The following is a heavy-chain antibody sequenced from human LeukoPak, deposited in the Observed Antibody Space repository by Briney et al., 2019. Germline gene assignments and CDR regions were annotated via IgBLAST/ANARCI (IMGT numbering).Heavy chain of an antibody. V-gene: IGHV4-34*01. Sequence: ASETLSLTCAVYGGSFSGYYWSWIRQPPGKGLEWIGEINHSGSTNYNPSLKSRVTISVGTSKNQFSLKLSSVTAADTAVYYCVAKPTYYYDSSGYFALDYWGQGTLVTVSS. CDR1: GGSFSGYY. J-gene: IGHJ4*02. CDR3: VAKPTYYYDSSGYFALDY. CDR2: INHSGST. D-gene: IGHD3-22*01.